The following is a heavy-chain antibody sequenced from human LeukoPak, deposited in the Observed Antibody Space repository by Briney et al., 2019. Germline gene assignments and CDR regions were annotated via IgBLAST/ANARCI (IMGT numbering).Heavy chain of an antibody. V-gene: IGHV1-8*01. CDR2: MNPNSGNT. J-gene: IGHJ5*02. CDR3: ARSRGITGTTQVLDP. CDR1: GYTFTSYD. Sequence: ASVKVSCTASGYTFTSYDINWVRQATGQGLEWMGWMNPNSGNTGYAQKFQGRVTMTRNTSISTAYMELSSLRSEDTAVYYCARSRGITGTTQVLDPWGQGTLVTVSS. D-gene: IGHD1-7*01.